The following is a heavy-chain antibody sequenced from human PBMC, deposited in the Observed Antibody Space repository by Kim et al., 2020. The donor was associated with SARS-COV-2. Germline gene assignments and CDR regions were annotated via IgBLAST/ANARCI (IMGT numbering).Heavy chain of an antibody. CDR1: GYSFTSYW. J-gene: IGHJ6*02. V-gene: IGHV5-10-1*01. D-gene: IGHD6-19*01. CDR3: ARQGIAVAGEGNGMDV. CDR2: IDPSDSYT. Sequence: GESLQISCQGSGYSFTSYWISWVRQMPGKGLEWMGRIDPSDSYTNYSPSFQGHVTISADKSISTAYLQWSSLKASDTAMYYCARQGIAVAGEGNGMDVWGQGTTVTVSS.